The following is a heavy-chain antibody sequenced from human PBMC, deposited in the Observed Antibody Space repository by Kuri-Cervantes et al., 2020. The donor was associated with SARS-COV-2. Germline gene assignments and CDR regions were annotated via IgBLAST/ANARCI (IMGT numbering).Heavy chain of an antibody. CDR3: ARDRDDYGDHADDAFDI. CDR1: GFTFSSYA. Sequence: GEFLKISCAASGFTFSSYAMHWVRQAPGKGLEWVAVISYDGSNKYYADSVKGRFTISRDNSKNTLYLQMNSLRAEGTAVYYCARDRDDYGDHADDAFDIWGQGIMVTVSS. CDR2: ISYDGSNK. D-gene: IGHD4-17*01. J-gene: IGHJ3*02. V-gene: IGHV3-30*04.